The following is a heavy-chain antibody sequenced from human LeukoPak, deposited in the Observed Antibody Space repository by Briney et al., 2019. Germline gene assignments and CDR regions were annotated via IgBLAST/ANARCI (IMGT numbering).Heavy chain of an antibody. CDR1: GYTFTSYY. Sequence: ASVKVSCKASGYTFTSYYMHWVRQAPGQGLEWMGIINPSGGSTSYAQKFQGRVTMTRDTSTSTVYMELSSLGSEDTAVYYCARENIAAAGFDYWGQGTLVTVSS. V-gene: IGHV1-46*01. CDR3: ARENIAAAGFDY. CDR2: INPSGGST. D-gene: IGHD6-13*01. J-gene: IGHJ4*02.